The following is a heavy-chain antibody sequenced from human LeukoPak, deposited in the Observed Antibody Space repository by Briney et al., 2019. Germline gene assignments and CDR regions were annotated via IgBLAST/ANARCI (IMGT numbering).Heavy chain of an antibody. CDR3: AREPPDYGNDY. D-gene: IGHD4/OR15-4a*01. V-gene: IGHV3-23*01. CDR2: LSVGGVFT. CDR1: GFTLSIYA. J-gene: IGHJ4*02. Sequence: GGSLRLSCAASGFTLSIYAMSGVPQAPGEAVEWVSTLSVGGVFTYYVDSVKGRFTISRDNSKNTLYLQMNSLRVEDTAVYYCAREPPDYGNDYWGQGTLVTVSS.